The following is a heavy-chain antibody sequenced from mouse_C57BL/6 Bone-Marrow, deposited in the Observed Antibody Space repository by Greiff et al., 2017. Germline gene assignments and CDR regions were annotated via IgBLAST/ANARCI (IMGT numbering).Heavy chain of an antibody. CDR3: ARDDLDY. CDR1: GFSLTSYA. CDR2: IWTGGGI. V-gene: IGHV2-9-1*01. J-gene: IGHJ2*01. Sequence: VMLVESGPGLVAPSQSLYITCTVSGFSLTSYAISWVRQPPGKGLEWLGVIWTGGGINYNSALKSRLIISKDNYKSHVFFKMNSLQTDDTSRYYCARDDLDYWGQGTTLTVSS.